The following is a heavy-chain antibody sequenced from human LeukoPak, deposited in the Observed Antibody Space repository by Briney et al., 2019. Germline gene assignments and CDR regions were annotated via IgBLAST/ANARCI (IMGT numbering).Heavy chain of an antibody. V-gene: IGHV3-48*01. Sequence: PGGSLRLSCAASGFTFSSYWMSWVRQAPGKGLEWVSYISRSSSTIYYADSVKGRFTISRDNAKNSLDLQMNSLRAEDTAVYYCAKSPYSSSSFDYWGQGTLVTVSS. CDR2: ISRSSSTI. CDR3: AKSPYSSSSFDY. J-gene: IGHJ4*02. D-gene: IGHD6-6*01. CDR1: GFTFSSYW.